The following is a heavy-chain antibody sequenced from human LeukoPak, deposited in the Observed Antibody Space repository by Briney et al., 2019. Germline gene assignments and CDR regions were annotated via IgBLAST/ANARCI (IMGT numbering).Heavy chain of an antibody. V-gene: IGHV4-39*01. CDR1: GGSISSSSYY. Sequence: SETLSPTCTVSGGSISSSSYYWGWIRQPPGKGLEWIGSIYYSGSTYYNPSLKSRVTISVDTSKNQFSLKLSSVTAADTAVYYCARHEWELLYFDYWGQGTLVTVSS. CDR3: ARHEWELLYFDY. D-gene: IGHD1-26*01. J-gene: IGHJ4*02. CDR2: IYYSGST.